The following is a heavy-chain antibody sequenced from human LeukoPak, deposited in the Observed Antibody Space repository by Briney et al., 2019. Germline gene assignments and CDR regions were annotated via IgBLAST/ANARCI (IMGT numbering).Heavy chain of an antibody. CDR3: ARRHSRVRGIMDKDY. Sequence: GESLKISCQGFGYSFSDYWIGWVRQMPGKGLEWMAIIYPGDSETRYSPSLQGQVTISVDRSISTAYLQWTSLKASDTAMYYCARRHSRVRGIMDKDYWGQGTLVTVSS. V-gene: IGHV5-51*01. CDR2: IYPGDSET. D-gene: IGHD3-10*01. J-gene: IGHJ4*02. CDR1: GYSFSDYW.